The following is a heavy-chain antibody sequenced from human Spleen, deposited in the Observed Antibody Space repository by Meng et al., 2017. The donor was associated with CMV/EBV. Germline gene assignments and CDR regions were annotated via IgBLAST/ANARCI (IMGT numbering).Heavy chain of an antibody. CDR3: AKDFRGSYFNY. V-gene: IGHV3-30*02. CDR1: GFTFSTSG. Sequence: CAPSGFTFSTSGMHWVRQAPGKGLEWVAFIRYDGNTQYYADSVKGRVTISRDNSKDTLYLQMNNLRADDTAVYFCAKDFRGSYFNYWGQVTLVTVSS. D-gene: IGHD3-16*01. J-gene: IGHJ4*02. CDR2: IRYDGNTQ.